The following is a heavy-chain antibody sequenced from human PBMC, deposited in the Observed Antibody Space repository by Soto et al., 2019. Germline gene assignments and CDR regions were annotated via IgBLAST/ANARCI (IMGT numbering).Heavy chain of an antibody. J-gene: IGHJ6*02. D-gene: IGHD1-26*01. CDR3: ASQGSWPYYFYGLDV. V-gene: IGHV1-18*01. CDR2: ISTYNGDT. CDR1: GYTFTTSG. Sequence: QVQLVQSGPEVRKPGASVKVSCEASGYTFTTSGISWVRQVPGQGLEWMGWISTYNGDTNSAQNFQGRVPMTADTSTGTAYMELMSLKSDDTAVYYCASQGSWPYYFYGLDVWGQGTTVTVSS.